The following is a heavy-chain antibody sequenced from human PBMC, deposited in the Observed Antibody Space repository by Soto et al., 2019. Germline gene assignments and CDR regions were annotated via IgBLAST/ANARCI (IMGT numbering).Heavy chain of an antibody. CDR2: IYDSGST. V-gene: IGHV4-30-4*01. J-gene: IGHJ4*02. CDR3: ARGPSEDKVDY. Sequence: QVQLQESGPGLVKPSQTLSLTCTVSGGSISSAYYYWSCIRQPPGKGLEWIGHIYDSGSTYSNPSLQSQVTISMDTSKNQFSLKLSSVTAADTAVYYCARGPSEDKVDYWGQGTLVTVSS. CDR1: GGSISSAYYY.